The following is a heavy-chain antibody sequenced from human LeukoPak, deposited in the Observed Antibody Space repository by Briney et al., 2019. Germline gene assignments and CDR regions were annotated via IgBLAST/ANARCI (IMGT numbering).Heavy chain of an antibody. J-gene: IGHJ4*02. V-gene: IGHV3-7*01. D-gene: IGHD3-22*01. CDR3: AKEAYDSSGYSLDY. Sequence: GGSLRLSCVASGFTFSSSWMSWVRQAPGKGLEWVANIKQDGGEKSYVESVRGRFTISRDNAKNSLYLQLNSLRAEDTAVYYCAKEAYDSSGYSLDYWGQGTLVTVSS. CDR2: IKQDGGEK. CDR1: GFTFSSSW.